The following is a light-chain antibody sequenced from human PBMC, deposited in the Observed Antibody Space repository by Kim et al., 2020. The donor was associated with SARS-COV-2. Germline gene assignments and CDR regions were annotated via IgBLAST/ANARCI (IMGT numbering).Light chain of an antibody. CDR3: QQYYSTPPS. V-gene: IGKV4-1*01. J-gene: IGKJ2*03. CDR2: WAS. CDR1: QTVLDTSNNKNY. Sequence: RATLNANAGQTVLDTSNNKNYLAWYQQKPGQSPKRLIYWASIRESGVSDRFSGSGSETDFTLTISSLQAEDVAVYYCQQYYSTPPSFGQGTKLEIK.